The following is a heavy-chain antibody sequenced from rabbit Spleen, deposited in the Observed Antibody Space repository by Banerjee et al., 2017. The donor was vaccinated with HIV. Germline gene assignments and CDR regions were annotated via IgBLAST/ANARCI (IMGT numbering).Heavy chain of an antibody. Sequence: QEQLEESAGGLVQPGGSLKLSCKASGFDFSSYGVSWVRQASGKGLEWIGYIDPLFGSTYYASWVNGRFTISRDTNENTVSLKMTSLTVADTATYFCVRDRANIGGDYGPYYFDLWGQGTLVTVS. CDR2: IDPLFGST. CDR1: GFDFSSYG. V-gene: IGHV1S47*01. D-gene: IGHD2-1*01. CDR3: VRDRANIGGDYGPYYFDL. J-gene: IGHJ4*01.